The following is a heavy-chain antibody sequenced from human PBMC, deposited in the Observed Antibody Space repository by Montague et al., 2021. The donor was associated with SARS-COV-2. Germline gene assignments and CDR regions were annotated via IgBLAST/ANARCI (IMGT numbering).Heavy chain of an antibody. J-gene: IGHJ4*02. V-gene: IGHV4-39*01. CDR1: GGSISSSSYY. D-gene: IGHD2-15*01. Sequence: SETLSLTCTVSGGSISSSSYYWGWIRQPPGKGLEWIGNIYYSGSTYYNPSLKSRVTISVDTSKNQFSLKLSSVTAADTAVYYCARQHAGYCSGGSCYWGASFDSWGQGTLVTVSS. CDR2: IYYSGST. CDR3: ARQHAGYCSGGSCYWGASFDS.